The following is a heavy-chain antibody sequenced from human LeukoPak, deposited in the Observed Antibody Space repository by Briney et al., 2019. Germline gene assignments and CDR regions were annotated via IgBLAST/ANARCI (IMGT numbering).Heavy chain of an antibody. J-gene: IGHJ4*02. V-gene: IGHV4-4*07. CDR2: IYTSGST. CDR3: ARDSSGYSYGYGGGLHFDY. CDR1: GGSISSYY. Sequence: SETLSLTCTVSGGSISSYYWSWIRQPAGKGLEWIGRIYTSGSTNYNPSLKSRVTISVDKSKNQFSLKLSSMTAADTAVYYCARDSSGYSYGYGGGLHFDYWGQATLVTVSS. D-gene: IGHD5-18*01.